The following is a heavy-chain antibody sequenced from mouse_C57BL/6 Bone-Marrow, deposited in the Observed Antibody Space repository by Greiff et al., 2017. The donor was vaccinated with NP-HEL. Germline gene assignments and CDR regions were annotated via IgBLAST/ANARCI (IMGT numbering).Heavy chain of an antibody. CDR3: AAAITTVVDYYAMDY. D-gene: IGHD1-1*01. J-gene: IGHJ4*01. CDR2: IYWDDDT. Sequence: QVTLKVSGPGILQSSQTLSLTCSFSGFSLSTSGMGVSWIRQPSGKGLEWLAHIYWDDDTRYNPSLKSRLTISKDTSRNQVFLKITSVDTADNATYDCAAAITTVVDYYAMDYWGKGTSVTVSS. V-gene: IGHV8-12*01. CDR1: GFSLSTSGMG.